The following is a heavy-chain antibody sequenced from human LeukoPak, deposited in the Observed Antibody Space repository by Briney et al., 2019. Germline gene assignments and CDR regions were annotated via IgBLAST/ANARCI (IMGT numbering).Heavy chain of an antibody. V-gene: IGHV1-18*01. Sequence: GASVKVSCKASVYTLHRYGISWVRQAPAQGLEWMGWISTYNGNTNYAQKLQGRVTMTTDTSTSTAYMELRSLRSDDTAVYYCPRDSSSEFDYWGQGTLVTVSS. CDR2: ISTYNGNT. D-gene: IGHD6-13*01. CDR1: VYTLHRYG. CDR3: PRDSSSEFDY. J-gene: IGHJ4*02.